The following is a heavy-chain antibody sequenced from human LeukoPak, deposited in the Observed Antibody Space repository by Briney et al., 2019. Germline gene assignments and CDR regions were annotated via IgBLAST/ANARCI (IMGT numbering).Heavy chain of an antibody. V-gene: IGHV3-21*01. CDR1: GFTFSTYN. CDR3: ARELTYYYDSSGSKTHYYYGMDV. D-gene: IGHD3-22*01. CDR2: ISSSTNYI. Sequence: GGSLRLSCAASGFTFSTYNMNWVRQAPGKGLEWVSSISSSTNYIYYADSMKGRFIISRDNAKNSLYLQMNSLRAEDTAVYYCARELTYYYDSSGSKTHYYYGMDVWGQGTTVTVSS. J-gene: IGHJ6*02.